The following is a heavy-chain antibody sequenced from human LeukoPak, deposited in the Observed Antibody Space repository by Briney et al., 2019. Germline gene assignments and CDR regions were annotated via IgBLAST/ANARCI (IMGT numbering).Heavy chain of an antibody. D-gene: IGHD3-22*01. Sequence: ASVKVSCKASGYTFTSYYMHWVRQAPGQGLEWTGIINPSGGSTSYAQKFQGRVTMTRDTPTSTVYMELNSLRSEDTAVYYCARAPYYYDSSGLGIDYWGQGTLVTVSS. CDR2: INPSGGST. J-gene: IGHJ4*02. V-gene: IGHV1-46*01. CDR3: ARAPYYYDSSGLGIDY. CDR1: GYTFTSYY.